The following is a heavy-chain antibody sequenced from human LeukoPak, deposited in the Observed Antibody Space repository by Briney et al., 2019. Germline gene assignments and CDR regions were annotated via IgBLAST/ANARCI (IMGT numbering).Heavy chain of an antibody. CDR3: SRLTHSYYSDTSGYYPYYYMDV. V-gene: IGHV4-39*02. CDR1: AGSISSSDYY. Sequence: SEALSLTCTVSAGSISSSDYYWGWIRQSPGKGLEWIGRISYSGNTYYNPSLKSRVTISVDTSKNHFSLRLSSVTAADTAVYYCSRLTHSYYSDTSGYYPYYYMDVWGEGTTVAVSS. CDR2: ISYSGNT. J-gene: IGHJ6*03. D-gene: IGHD3-22*01.